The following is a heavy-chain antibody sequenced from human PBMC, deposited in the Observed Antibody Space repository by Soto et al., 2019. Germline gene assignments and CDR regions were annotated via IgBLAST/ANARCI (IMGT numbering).Heavy chain of an antibody. D-gene: IGHD2-21*02. J-gene: IGHJ5*02. CDR2: VYYTGST. CDR1: GASIRSTDYY. V-gene: IGHV4-30-4*01. CDR3: VRTARQGAVAPNWFDR. Sequence: SETLSLTCTVSGASIRSTDYYWSWLRQAPGKGLEWIGYVYYTGSTYYNPSLMSRLTISVDTSKHQFSLKLTSVTAAATAVYYCVRTARQGAVAPNWFDRWGQGTQVTVSS.